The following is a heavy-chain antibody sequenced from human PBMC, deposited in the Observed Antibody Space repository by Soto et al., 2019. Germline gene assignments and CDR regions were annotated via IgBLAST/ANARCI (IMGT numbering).Heavy chain of an antibody. D-gene: IGHD1-1*01. Sequence: PVESLKISGKGSGYSFTTYWIGWVRKMPGEGLEWMGAIYPADSYTRYSPAFQGQVTFSADKSLSTAYLQWNSLKASDTARYYGARQRAWNDALDLWGQGILVTVSP. CDR2: IYPADSYT. J-gene: IGHJ5*02. CDR1: GYSFTTYW. V-gene: IGHV5-51*01. CDR3: ARQRAWNDALDL.